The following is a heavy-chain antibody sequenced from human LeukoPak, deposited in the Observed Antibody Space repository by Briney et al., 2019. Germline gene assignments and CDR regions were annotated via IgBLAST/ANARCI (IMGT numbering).Heavy chain of an antibody. CDR3: ARVTYYYDSSGYYPRFDI. CDR1: GGSISSYY. J-gene: IGHJ3*02. Sequence: PSETLPLTCTVSGGSISSYYWSWIRQPPGKGLEWIGYIYYSGSTNYNPSLKSRVTISVDTSKNQFSLKLSSVTAADTAVYYCARVTYYYDSSGYYPRFDIWGQGTMVTVSS. CDR2: IYYSGST. V-gene: IGHV4-59*01. D-gene: IGHD3-22*01.